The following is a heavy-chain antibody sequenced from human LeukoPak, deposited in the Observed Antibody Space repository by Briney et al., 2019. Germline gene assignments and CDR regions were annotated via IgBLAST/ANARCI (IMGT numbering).Heavy chain of an antibody. J-gene: IGHJ4*02. CDR2: ISSSGSTI. CDR1: GFTSSSYE. CDR3: ARDGTYYFDY. V-gene: IGHV3-48*03. Sequence: GGSLRLSCAASGFTSSSYEMNWVRQAPGKGLEWVSYISSSGSTIYYADSVKGRFTISRDNAKNSLYLQMNSLRAEDTAVYYCARDGTYYFDYWGQGTLVTVSS. D-gene: IGHD1-26*01.